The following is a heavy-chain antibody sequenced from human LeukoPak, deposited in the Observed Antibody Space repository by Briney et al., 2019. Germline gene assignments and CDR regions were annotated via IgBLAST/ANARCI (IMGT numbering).Heavy chain of an antibody. CDR2: IIPIFGTA. V-gene: IGHV1-69*13. CDR3: ARESEVVPAAMGDY. J-gene: IGHJ4*02. Sequence: SVKVSCKASGGTFSSYAISWVRQAPGQGLEWMGGIIPIFGTANYAQKFQVRVTITADESTSTAYMELSSLRSEDTAVYYCARESEVVPAAMGDYWGQGTLVTVSS. CDR1: GGTFSSYA. D-gene: IGHD2-2*01.